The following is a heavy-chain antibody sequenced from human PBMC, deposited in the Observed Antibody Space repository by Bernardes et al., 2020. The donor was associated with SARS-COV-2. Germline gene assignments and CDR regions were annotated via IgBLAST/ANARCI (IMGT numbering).Heavy chain of an antibody. CDR1: GGSISGYY. J-gene: IGHJ4*02. V-gene: IGHV4-59*08. CDR3: ARSYSSSWYS. CDR2: IYYSGST. D-gene: IGHD6-13*01. Sequence: SETLSLTCTVSGGSISGYYWSWIRQPPGKELEWIGHIYYSGSTNYNPSLKSRVTILVDPSKKHFSLKLSSVTAADTAVYYCARSYSSSWYSWGQGTLLTVSS.